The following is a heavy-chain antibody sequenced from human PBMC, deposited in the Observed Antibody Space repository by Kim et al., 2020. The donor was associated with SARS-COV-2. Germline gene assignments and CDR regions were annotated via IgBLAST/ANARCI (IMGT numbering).Heavy chain of an antibody. CDR3: AENSNWNYAY. Sequence: EKYYVDSVRGRFTIARDNAKNSLYLQMNSLRAEDTAVYYCAENSNWNYAYWGQGTLVTVSS. J-gene: IGHJ4*02. D-gene: IGHD1-7*01. V-gene: IGHV3-7*01. CDR2: EK.